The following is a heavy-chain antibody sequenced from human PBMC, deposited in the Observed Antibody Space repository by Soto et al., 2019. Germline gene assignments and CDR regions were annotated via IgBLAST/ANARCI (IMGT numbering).Heavy chain of an antibody. CDR1: GGSISSYY. CDR3: ARDVLPHY. D-gene: IGHD3-10*02. CDR2: IYYSGST. V-gene: IGHV4-59*01. Sequence: KPSETLSLTCTVSGGSISSYYWSWIRQPPGKGLEWIGYIYYSGSTNYNPSLKSRVTISVDTSKNQFSLKLSSVTAADTAVYYCARDVLPHYWGQGTLVTVSS. J-gene: IGHJ4*02.